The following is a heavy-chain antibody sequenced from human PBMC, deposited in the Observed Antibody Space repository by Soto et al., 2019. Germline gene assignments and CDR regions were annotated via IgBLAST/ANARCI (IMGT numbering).Heavy chain of an antibody. V-gene: IGHV3-33*01. CDR1: GITLAAHG. CDR3: ARVRNNNDKRLDV. D-gene: IGHD2-8*01. CDR2: SWYDGKT. J-gene: IGHJ6*02. Sequence: QEQLVESGGGMVHPGTSLRLSCVTSGITLAAHGMHWVRQAPGKGLEWVALSWYDGKTFYGDSVKCRFTISRDTSTVFLDMRSLRPDDTAVYFCARVRNNNDKRLDVWGQGTTVIVS.